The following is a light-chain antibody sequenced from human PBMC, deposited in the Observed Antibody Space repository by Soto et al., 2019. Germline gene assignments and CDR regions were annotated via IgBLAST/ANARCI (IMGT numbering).Light chain of an antibody. Sequence: EIVLTQSPGTLSLSPGETATLSCRASQTIGRNYLAWYQQKPGQAPRLLIFGTSTRATGIPDRFSGSGSGTDFTLTISRLEPEDFAVYYCQQYGTSPQTFGQGTKVDIK. CDR1: QTIGRNY. CDR2: GTS. V-gene: IGKV3-20*01. CDR3: QQYGTSPQT. J-gene: IGKJ1*01.